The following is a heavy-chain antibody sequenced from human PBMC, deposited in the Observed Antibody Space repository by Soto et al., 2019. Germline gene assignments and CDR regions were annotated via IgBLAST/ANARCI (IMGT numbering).Heavy chain of an antibody. D-gene: IGHD6-19*01. V-gene: IGHV4-34*01. CDR3: ARSRIAVAGTDYFDY. Sequence: SETLSLNCAVYGGSFSGYYWSWIRQHPGKGLEWIGEINHSGSTNYNPSLKSRVTISVDTSKNQFSLKLSSVTAADTAVYYCARSRIAVAGTDYFDYWGQGTLVTVSS. J-gene: IGHJ4*02. CDR2: INHSGST. CDR1: GGSFSGYY.